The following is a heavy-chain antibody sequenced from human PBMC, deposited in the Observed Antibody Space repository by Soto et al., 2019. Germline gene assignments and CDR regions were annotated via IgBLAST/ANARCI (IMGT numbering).Heavy chain of an antibody. D-gene: IGHD3-10*01. V-gene: IGHV3-53*01. J-gene: IGHJ4*02. CDR2: IYSGGST. CDR3: ARPMKPADTGEFGY. Sequence: GGSLRLSCAASGFTVSSNYMSWVRQAPGKGLEWVSVIYSGGSTYYADSVKGRFTISRDNSKNTLYLQMNSLRAEDTAVYYCARPMKPADTGEFGYWGQGTLVTVSS. CDR1: GFTVSSNY.